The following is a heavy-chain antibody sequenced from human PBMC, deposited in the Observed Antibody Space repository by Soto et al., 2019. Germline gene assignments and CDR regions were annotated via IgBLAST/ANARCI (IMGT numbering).Heavy chain of an antibody. CDR3: ASGGLSSRFAY. J-gene: IGHJ4*02. V-gene: IGHV4-34*01. CDR1: GGSFSGYY. Sequence: QVQLQQWGAGLLKPSETLSLTCAVYGGSFSGYYWSWIRQPPGKGLEWIGEINHSGSTNYSPSLKTRVTISVDTSKNQFYLKLSSVTAADTAVYYCASGGLSSRFAYWGQGTLVTVSS. CDR2: INHSGST. D-gene: IGHD2-2*01.